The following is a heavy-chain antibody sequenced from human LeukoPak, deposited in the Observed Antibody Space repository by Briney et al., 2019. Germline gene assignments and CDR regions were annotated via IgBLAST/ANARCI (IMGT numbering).Heavy chain of an antibody. CDR3: ARDFHDILTPTYYFDY. V-gene: IGHV3-30-3*01. D-gene: IGHD3-9*01. Sequence: GGSLRLSCAASGFTFSSYAMHWVRQAPGKGLEWVAVISYDGSNKYYADSVKGRFTISRDNSKNTLYLQMNSLRAEDTAVYYCARDFHDILTPTYYFDYWGQGTLVTVSS. CDR2: ISYDGSNK. CDR1: GFTFSSYA. J-gene: IGHJ4*02.